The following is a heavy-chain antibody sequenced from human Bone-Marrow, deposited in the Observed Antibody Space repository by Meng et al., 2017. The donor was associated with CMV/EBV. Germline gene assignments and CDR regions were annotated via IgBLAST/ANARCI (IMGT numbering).Heavy chain of an antibody. CDR1: GGTLSSDA. J-gene: IGHJ6*02. CDR2: ISDSGGST. D-gene: IGHD6-6*01. CDR3: AKDIRAAARLRAHIGNYGMDV. V-gene: IGHV3-23*01. Sequence: GEALKSSCAASGGTLSSDAMSWVRQAPGKGLEWVSSISDSGGSTYYADSVKGRFTISRDNSKNTLYLQMNSLRAEDTAVYYCAKDIRAAARLRAHIGNYGMDVWGQGTTVTVSS.